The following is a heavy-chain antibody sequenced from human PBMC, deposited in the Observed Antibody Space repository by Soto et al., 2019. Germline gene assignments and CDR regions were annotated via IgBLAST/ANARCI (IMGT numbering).Heavy chain of an antibody. CDR3: SRDRDTAPQVVAATFDNWFGP. CDR2: INPNSGGT. D-gene: IGHD2-15*01. V-gene: IGHV1-2*02. Sequence: QVQLVQSGAEVKKPGASVKVSCKASGYTFTGYYMHWVRQAPGQGLEWMGRINPNSGGTNYAQKFQGKFSMTRDTSISSAYMERSRLRADDTAVYYCSRDRDTAPQVVAATFDNWFGPWGQGTLVTVSS. CDR1: GYTFTGYY. J-gene: IGHJ5*02.